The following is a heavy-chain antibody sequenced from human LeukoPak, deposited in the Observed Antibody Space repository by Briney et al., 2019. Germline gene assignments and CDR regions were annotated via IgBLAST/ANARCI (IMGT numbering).Heavy chain of an antibody. J-gene: IGHJ4*02. CDR1: GGTFSSYA. CDR3: ARYSGSYRGGYYFDY. Sequence: SVKVSCKASGGTFSSYAISWVRQAPGQGLEWMGGIIPIFGTANYAQKFQGRVTITADESTSTAYMELSSLRSEDTAVYYCARYSGSYRGGYYFDYWGQGTLVTVSS. CDR2: IIPIFGTA. V-gene: IGHV1-69*13. D-gene: IGHD1-26*01.